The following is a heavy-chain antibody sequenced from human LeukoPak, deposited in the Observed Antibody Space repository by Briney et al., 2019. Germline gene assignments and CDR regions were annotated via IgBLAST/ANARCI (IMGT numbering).Heavy chain of an antibody. CDR1: GFTFSSYW. Sequence: GGSLRLSCAASGFTFSSYWMHWVRQAPGKGLVWVSRINIDGSSTSYADSVKGRFTISRDNSKNTVYLQMNTLRAEDTAVYYCAKDYPLDYWGQGALVTVSS. CDR2: INIDGSST. J-gene: IGHJ4*02. V-gene: IGHV3-74*01. CDR3: AKDYPLDY.